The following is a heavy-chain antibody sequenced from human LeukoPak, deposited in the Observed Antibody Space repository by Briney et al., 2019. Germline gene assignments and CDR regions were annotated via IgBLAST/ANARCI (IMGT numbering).Heavy chain of an antibody. D-gene: IGHD1-26*01. CDR1: GGSISSYF. Sequence: SETLSLTCTVSGGSISSYFWSWIRQPPGKGLEWIGYIYYSGSTNYNPSLKSRVTMSVDTSKNQFSLKLSSVTAADMAVYYCARRSPGGAADYWGQGTRVTVSS. J-gene: IGHJ4*02. CDR2: IYYSGST. CDR3: ARRSPGGAADY. V-gene: IGHV4-59*08.